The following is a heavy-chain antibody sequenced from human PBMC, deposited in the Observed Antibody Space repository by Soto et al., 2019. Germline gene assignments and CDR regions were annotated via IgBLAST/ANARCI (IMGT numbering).Heavy chain of an antibody. V-gene: IGHV4-31*03. CDR3: ARDTGLAPTVWGY. CDR1: GASLRGGGHY. J-gene: IGHJ4*03. CDR2: FYHSGST. D-gene: IGHD7-27*01. Sequence: QWNLQESGPGLVKPQQTRSLTCSVPGASLRGGGHYWNWFRNFPGRGLEWIGYFYHSGSTHYNPSLRGRLTISIDTSKNQFSLRLISVTAADTALYYCARDTGLAPTVWGYWGHGTQVTVSS.